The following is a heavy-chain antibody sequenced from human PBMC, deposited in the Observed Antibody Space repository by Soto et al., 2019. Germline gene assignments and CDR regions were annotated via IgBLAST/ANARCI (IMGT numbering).Heavy chain of an antibody. Sequence: PSETLSLTCTVSGASISSYYWSWIRQPPGKGLEWIGYIYYSGNTKYNPSLKSRVTISVDTSKNQFSLKLSSVTAADTAVYYCARDHYYDSNGYYDYWGQGTLVTVSS. CDR3: ARDHYYDSNGYYDY. CDR1: GASISSYY. D-gene: IGHD3-22*01. CDR2: IYYSGNT. J-gene: IGHJ4*02. V-gene: IGHV4-59*01.